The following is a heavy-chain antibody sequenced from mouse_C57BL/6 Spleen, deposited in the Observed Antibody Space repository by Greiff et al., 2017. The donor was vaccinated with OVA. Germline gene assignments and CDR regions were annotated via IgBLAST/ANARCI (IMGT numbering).Heavy chain of an antibody. CDR1: GYTFTSYW. CDR3: ARGDGSGYYYAMDY. J-gene: IGHJ4*01. Sequence: QVHVKQPGAELVKPGASVKLSCKASGYTFTSYWMQWVKQRPGQGLEWIGEIDPSDSYTNYNQKFKGKATLTVDTSSSTAYMQLSSLTSEDSAVYYCARGDGSGYYYAMDYWGQGTSVTVSS. D-gene: IGHD1-1*01. CDR2: IDPSDSYT. V-gene: IGHV1-50*01.